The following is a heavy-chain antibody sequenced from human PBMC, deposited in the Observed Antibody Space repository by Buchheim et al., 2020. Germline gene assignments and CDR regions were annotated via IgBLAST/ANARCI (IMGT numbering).Heavy chain of an antibody. Sequence: QVQLQESGPGLVKPSETLSPTCTVSGGSIRNYYWSWIRQPPGKGLEWLGNINYSGTANYNASLKTRVTISVDTSKNQFSLRVTSVTAADTAVYYCARQGQRLAMSYFDYWGQGTL. J-gene: IGHJ4*02. D-gene: IGHD6-25*01. V-gene: IGHV4-59*01. CDR2: INYSGTA. CDR3: ARQGQRLAMSYFDY. CDR1: GGSIRNYY.